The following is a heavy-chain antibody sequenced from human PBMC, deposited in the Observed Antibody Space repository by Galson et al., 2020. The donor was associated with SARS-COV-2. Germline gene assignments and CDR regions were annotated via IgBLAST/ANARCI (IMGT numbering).Heavy chain of an antibody. CDR2: ISYDGSNK. CDR1: GFTFSSYG. CDR3: ARPRTGGYQSEIDY. Sequence: GESLKISCAASGFTFSSYGMHWVRQAPGKGLEWVAVISYDGSNKYYADSVKGRFTISRDNSKNTLYLQMNSLRAEDTAVYYCARPRTGGYQSEIDYWGQGTLVTVSS. D-gene: IGHD1-26*01. J-gene: IGHJ4*02. V-gene: IGHV3-30*03.